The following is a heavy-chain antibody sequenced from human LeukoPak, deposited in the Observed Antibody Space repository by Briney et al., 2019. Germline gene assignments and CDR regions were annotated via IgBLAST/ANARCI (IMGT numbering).Heavy chain of an antibody. Sequence: ASVKVSCKASGYTFTSYAMNWVRQAPGQGLEWMGWINTNTGNPTYAQGFTGRFVFSLDTSVSTAYLQISSLKAEDTAVYYCARLVETPYCSSTGCYGWFDPWGQGTLVTVSS. CDR2: INTNTGNP. CDR3: ARLVETPYCSSTGCYGWFDP. V-gene: IGHV7-4-1*02. CDR1: GYTFTSYA. J-gene: IGHJ5*02. D-gene: IGHD2-2*01.